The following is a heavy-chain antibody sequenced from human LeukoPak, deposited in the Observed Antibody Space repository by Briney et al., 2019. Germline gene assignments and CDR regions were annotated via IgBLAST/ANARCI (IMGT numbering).Heavy chain of an antibody. V-gene: IGHV3-7*03. D-gene: IGHD6-13*01. CDR1: GFTFSSSW. Sequence: GGSLRLSCAASGFTFSSSWMSWVRQAPGKGLEWVANIKKDGSETYYVDSVKGRFTISRDNAKNSLYLQMNSLRAEDTAIYYCARGRYSSTTYYFDSWGQGILVTVSS. CDR2: IKKDGSET. CDR3: ARGRYSSTTYYFDS. J-gene: IGHJ4*02.